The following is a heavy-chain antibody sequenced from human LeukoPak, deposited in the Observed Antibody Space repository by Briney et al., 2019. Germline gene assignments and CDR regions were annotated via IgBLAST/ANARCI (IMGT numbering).Heavy chain of an antibody. D-gene: IGHD3-10*01. V-gene: IGHV3-21*01. CDR2: ISSSSSYI. Sequence: PGGSLRLSCAASGFTFSSYSMNWVRQAPGKGLEWVSSISSSSSYIYYADSVKGRFTISRDNAKNSLYLQVNSLRAEDTAVYYCARCSMVRGVIRFNWFDPWGQGTLVTVSS. J-gene: IGHJ5*02. CDR1: GFTFSSYS. CDR3: ARCSMVRGVIRFNWFDP.